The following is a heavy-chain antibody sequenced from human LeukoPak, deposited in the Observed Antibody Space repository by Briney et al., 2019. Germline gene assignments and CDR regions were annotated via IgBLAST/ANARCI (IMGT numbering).Heavy chain of an antibody. Sequence: PSETLSLTCTVSGGSISSYYWSWIRQAAGKGLEWIGRIYTSGSTNYNPSLKSRVTMSVDASKNQFSLKLGSVTAADTAVYYCARGEGIAAAGEAFGYWGQGTLVTVSS. D-gene: IGHD6-13*01. CDR3: ARGEGIAAAGEAFGY. J-gene: IGHJ4*02. CDR2: IYTSGST. V-gene: IGHV4-4*07. CDR1: GGSISSYY.